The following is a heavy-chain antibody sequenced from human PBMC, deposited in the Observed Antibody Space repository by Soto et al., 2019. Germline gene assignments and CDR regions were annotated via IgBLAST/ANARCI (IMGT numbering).Heavy chain of an antibody. V-gene: IGHV1-69*12. Sequence: QVQLVQSGAEVKKPGSSVKVSCKAPGGTFSSYDISWVRQAPGQGLEWMGGIIPMYGTANYAHKFQGRVTITADEPTTTVYMELSSLRSEDTAVYCCAGVRQCSGGRCSDYYGMDVWGQGTTVTVSS. CDR1: GGTFSSYD. CDR2: IIPMYGTA. CDR3: AGVRQCSGGRCSDYYGMDV. D-gene: IGHD2-15*01. J-gene: IGHJ6*02.